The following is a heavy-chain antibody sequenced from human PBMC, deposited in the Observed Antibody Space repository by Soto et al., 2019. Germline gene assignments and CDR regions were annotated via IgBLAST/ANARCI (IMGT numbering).Heavy chain of an antibody. D-gene: IGHD6-6*01. J-gene: IGHJ4*02. Sequence: EVQLLESGGGLVQPGGSLRLSCAASGFTFSSYAMSWVRQAPGKGLEWVSAISGSGGSTYYADSMKGRFTISRDNSKNTLYLQMNSLKGEDKDVYYCAKSPYCQFWVQAAGRPYVDYWGQGTLFTVSS. CDR1: GFTFSSYA. CDR2: ISGSGGST. V-gene: IGHV3-23*01. CDR3: AKSPYCQFWVQAAGRPYVDY.